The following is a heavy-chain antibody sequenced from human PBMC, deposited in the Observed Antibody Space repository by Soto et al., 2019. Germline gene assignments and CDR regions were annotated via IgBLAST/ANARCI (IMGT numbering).Heavy chain of an antibody. V-gene: IGHV3-23*01. CDR3: AKDSNKYSSSLRGRYFDY. Sequence: EVQLLESGGGLVQWGGSLRLSCAASGFPFSSYVMAWVRQAPGKGLEWVSGISGGGSNTFYADSVKGRCTISRDNSNNTLLSQMISLGAEDTAVYYCAKDSNKYSSSLRGRYFDYWGQGIGVTVSS. CDR2: ISGGGSNT. D-gene: IGHD4-4*01. J-gene: IGHJ4*02. CDR1: GFPFSSYV.